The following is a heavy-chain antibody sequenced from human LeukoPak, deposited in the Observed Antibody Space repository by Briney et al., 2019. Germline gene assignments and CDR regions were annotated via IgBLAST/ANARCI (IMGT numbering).Heavy chain of an antibody. CDR1: GYTFTGYY. J-gene: IGHJ4*02. CDR2: INPNSGGT. CDR3: ARGRYSGSYYVDY. Sequence: GASVKVSCKASGYTFTGYYMHWVRQAPGQGLGWMGWINPNSGGTNSAQRFQGRVTMTRDTSISTAYMELSRLRSDDTAVYYCARGRYSGSYYVDYWGQGTLVTVSS. D-gene: IGHD1-26*01. V-gene: IGHV1-2*02.